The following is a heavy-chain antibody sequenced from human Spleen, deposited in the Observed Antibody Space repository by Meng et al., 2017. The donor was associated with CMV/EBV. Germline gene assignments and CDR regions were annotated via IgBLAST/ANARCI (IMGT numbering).Heavy chain of an antibody. CDR3: AREGDSSGYLGIY. V-gene: IGHV1-2*02. CDR1: GDTFTGYY. D-gene: IGHD3-22*01. CDR2: INPNSGGT. Sequence: QVRLVQSGAGVKKPGASVKVSCQASGDTFTGYYMHWVRQAPGQGLEWMGWINPNSGGTNYAQKFQGRVTMTRDTSISTAYMELSRLRSDDTAVYYCAREGDSSGYLGIYWGQGTLVTVSS. J-gene: IGHJ4*02.